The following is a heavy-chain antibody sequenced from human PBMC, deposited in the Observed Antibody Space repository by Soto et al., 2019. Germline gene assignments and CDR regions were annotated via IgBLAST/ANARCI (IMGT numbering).Heavy chain of an antibody. D-gene: IGHD3-10*01. Sequence: EVQLVESGGGLVQPGGSLRLSCAASGFTLSGRSMHWVRQAPGKGLVWVSGIDNAGTDSTYADSVKGRFTSSRDNAKNMLYLQMNSLRVEDTAVYYCARGWFGPDVWDKGTMVTVSS. J-gene: IGHJ6*04. CDR1: GFTLSGRS. V-gene: IGHV3-74*01. CDR2: IDNAGTDS. CDR3: ARGWFGPDV.